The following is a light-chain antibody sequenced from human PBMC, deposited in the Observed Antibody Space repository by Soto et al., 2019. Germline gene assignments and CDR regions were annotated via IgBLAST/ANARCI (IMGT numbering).Light chain of an antibody. V-gene: IGKV1-27*01. CDR1: QGIIDY. Sequence: DIQMTQSPSSLSASVGDTVTITCRASQGIIDYLAWFQQRPGQAPKLLIYAASTLHTGVSSRFSGSGAGGSWAGTEFTLTINSLQPEDVGTYYCQKYDTAPQTFGSGTSLEIK. CDR2: AAS. CDR3: QKYDTAPQT. J-gene: IGKJ3*01.